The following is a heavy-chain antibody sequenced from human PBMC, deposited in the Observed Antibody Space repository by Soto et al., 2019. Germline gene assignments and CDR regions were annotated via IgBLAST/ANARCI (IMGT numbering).Heavy chain of an antibody. D-gene: IGHD6-19*01. V-gene: IGHV4-61*01. J-gene: IGHJ4*02. Sequence: LXLTFTVSGGSFSSGSYYWSWIRQPPGNGLEWIGYIYYSGSTNYNPSLKSRVTISVDTSKNQFSLKLSSVTAADTAVYYCARDREYSSGWYWGHYFDYWGQGTLVTVSS. CDR1: GGSFSSGSYY. CDR3: ARDREYSSGWYWGHYFDY. CDR2: IYYSGST.